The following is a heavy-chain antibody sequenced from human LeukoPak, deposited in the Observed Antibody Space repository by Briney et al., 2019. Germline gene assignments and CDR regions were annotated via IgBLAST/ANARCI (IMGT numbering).Heavy chain of an antibody. CDR3: ARGATAWVHFDS. CDR1: GDSVSSSY. D-gene: IGHD1-26*01. Sequence: SETLSLTCTVSGDSVSSSYWIWIRQPPGKGLEWIGYIYHTGSTSYNPSLRSRVTMSLHTSKNQFSLRLSSVTAADTAVYYCARGATAWVHFDSWCQGTLVTVSS. CDR2: IYHTGST. V-gene: IGHV4-59*02. J-gene: IGHJ4*02.